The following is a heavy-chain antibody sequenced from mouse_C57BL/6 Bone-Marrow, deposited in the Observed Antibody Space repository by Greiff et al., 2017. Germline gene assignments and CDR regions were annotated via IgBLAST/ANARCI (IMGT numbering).Heavy chain of an antibody. Sequence: VQLQQSGAELVRPGASVKLSCTASGFNIKDDYMHWVKQRPEQGLEWIGWIDPENGDTEYASKFQGKATITAETSSNTAYLQLSSLTSEDTAVYYCTTRVYYYGSSPAWFAYWGQGTLVTVSA. J-gene: IGHJ3*01. CDR2: IDPENGDT. CDR1: GFNIKDDY. D-gene: IGHD1-1*01. V-gene: IGHV14-4*01. CDR3: TTRVYYYGSSPAWFAY.